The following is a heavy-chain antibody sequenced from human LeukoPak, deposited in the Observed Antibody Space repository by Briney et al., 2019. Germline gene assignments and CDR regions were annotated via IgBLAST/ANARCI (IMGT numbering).Heavy chain of an antibody. CDR2: INPSGGST. D-gene: IGHD3-10*01. Sequence: ASVKVSCKASGYTFTSYYMHWVRQAPGQGLEWMGIINPSGGSTSYAQKFQGRVTMTRDMSTSTVYMELSRLRSDDTAMYYCARDENTYYYGSGTYGFFDYWGQGALVTVSS. V-gene: IGHV1-46*01. CDR3: ARDENTYYYGSGTYGFFDY. CDR1: GYTFTSYY. J-gene: IGHJ4*02.